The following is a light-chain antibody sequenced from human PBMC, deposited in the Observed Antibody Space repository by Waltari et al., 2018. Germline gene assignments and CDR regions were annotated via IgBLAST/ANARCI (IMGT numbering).Light chain of an antibody. V-gene: IGLV2-14*01. CDR2: DVS. Sequence: QSALTQPASVSGSPGQSITISCTGTSSDIGFYNYVSWYQQHPGKAPKLLVYDVSERPSGFCNRFSGSKSGNTASLTVSGLQAEAEADYYGNSYAGSSSWVFGGGTKLTVL. CDR3: NSYAGSSSWV. CDR1: SSDIGFYNY. J-gene: IGLJ3*02.